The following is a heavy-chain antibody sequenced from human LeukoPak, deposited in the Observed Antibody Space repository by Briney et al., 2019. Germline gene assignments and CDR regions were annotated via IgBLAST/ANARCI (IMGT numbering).Heavy chain of an antibody. V-gene: IGHV1-2*02. Sequence: ASVTVSRKASVYTFTYYYMHWVRQAPGQGLEWMGWINPNSGGTNYAQKFQGRVTMTRDTSISTAYMELSRLRSDDTAVYYCARDTIYDFWSGYHDYWGQGTLVTVSS. D-gene: IGHD3-3*01. CDR1: VYTFTYYY. CDR3: ARDTIYDFWSGYHDY. J-gene: IGHJ4*02. CDR2: INPNSGGT.